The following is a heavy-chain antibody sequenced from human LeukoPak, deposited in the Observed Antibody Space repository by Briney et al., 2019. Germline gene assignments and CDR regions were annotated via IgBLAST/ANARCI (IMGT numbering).Heavy chain of an antibody. CDR2: IYNTGNI. V-gene: IGHV4-59*01. CDR1: GSSISSYL. D-gene: IGHD3-10*01. Sequence: SETLSLTCTVSGSSISSYLWSWIRQPPGKGLEWIGHIYNTGNINDDPSLKSRVTMSLDAPNNQFSLKLSSVTTEDTAVYYCTRGIFLTSPTMGCFDPWGPGILVIVSS. CDR3: TRGIFLTSPTMGCFDP. J-gene: IGHJ5*02.